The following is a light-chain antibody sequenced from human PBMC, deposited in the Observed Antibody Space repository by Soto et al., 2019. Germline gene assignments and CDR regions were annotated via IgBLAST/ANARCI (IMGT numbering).Light chain of an antibody. CDR3: AAWDDTLRARV. J-gene: IGLJ2*01. CDR2: SND. V-gene: IGLV1-44*01. CDR1: NSNIGRND. Sequence: QSVLAQPPSASGTPGQRFTISCSGSNSNIGRNDVTWYQQVPGTAPQCLIYSNDQRPSGVPDRISGSRSGTSASLAISGLQSGDEAEYYCAAWDDTLRARVFGGGTKLTVL.